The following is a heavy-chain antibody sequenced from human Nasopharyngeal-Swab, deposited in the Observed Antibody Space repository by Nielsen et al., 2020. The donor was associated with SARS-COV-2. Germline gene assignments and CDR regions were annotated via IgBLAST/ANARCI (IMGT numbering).Heavy chain of an antibody. V-gene: IGHV4-34*01. CDR3: ARSLTGYYPYYYYYYMDV. CDR1: GGSFSGYY. CDR2: INHSGST. Sequence: SETLSLTCAVYGGSFSGYYWSWIRQPPGKGLEWIGKINHSGSTNYNPSLKSRVTISVDTSKNQFSLKLSSVTAADTAVYYCARSLTGYYPYYYYYYMDVWGKGTTVTVPS. D-gene: IGHD3-9*01. J-gene: IGHJ6*03.